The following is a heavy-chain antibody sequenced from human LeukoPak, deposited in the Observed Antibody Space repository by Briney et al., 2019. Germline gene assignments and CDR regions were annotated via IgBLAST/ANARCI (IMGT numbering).Heavy chain of an antibody. D-gene: IGHD3-22*01. Sequence: ASVKVSCKASGYTFTGYYMHWVRQAPGQGLEWMGGINPNSGGTNYAQKFQGRVTMTRDTSISTAYMELSRLRSDDTAVYYCAGVRDYDSSGYHPMDVWGKGTTVTVSS. CDR2: INPNSGGT. V-gene: IGHV1-2*02. J-gene: IGHJ6*03. CDR1: GYTFTGYY. CDR3: AGVRDYDSSGYHPMDV.